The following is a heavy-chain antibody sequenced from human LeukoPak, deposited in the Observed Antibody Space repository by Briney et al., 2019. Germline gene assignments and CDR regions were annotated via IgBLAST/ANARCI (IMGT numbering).Heavy chain of an antibody. CDR3: ARGGSGYDSFYYYGMDV. Sequence: SETLSLTCTVSGGSISSYYWSWIRQSPGKGLEGIGYIYDSGSTNYNPSLKSRVTMSLDTSKNQFSLKLTSVTTADTAVYYCARGGSGYDSFYYYGMDVWGQGTTVTVSS. CDR2: IYDSGST. CDR1: GGSISSYY. V-gene: IGHV4-59*01. J-gene: IGHJ6*02. D-gene: IGHD5-12*01.